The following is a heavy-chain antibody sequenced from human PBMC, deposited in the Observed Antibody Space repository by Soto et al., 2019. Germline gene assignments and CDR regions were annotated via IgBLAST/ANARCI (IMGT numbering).Heavy chain of an antibody. CDR1: GGPVRRSNYY. V-gene: IGHV4-61*01. Sequence: SETLSLTSTVSGGPVRRSNYYWTWLRQPPGKGLEWIGYDHYRGSTNYNPSLRSRVTISIDTSKNQFSLILNSVTAAYTAVYYCARYAPGNTIDSLGDGPPITVPP. CDR3: ARYAPGNTIDS. D-gene: IGHD3-3*01. CDR2: DHYRGST. J-gene: IGHJ5*01.